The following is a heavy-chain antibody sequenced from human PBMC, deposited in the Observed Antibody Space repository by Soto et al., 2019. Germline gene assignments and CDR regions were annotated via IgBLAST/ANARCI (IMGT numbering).Heavy chain of an antibody. CDR3: ARGWLRDPWMY. CDR1: GVIFSSYT. D-gene: IGHD5-12*01. J-gene: IGHJ4*02. CDR2: ISASSTYI. V-gene: IGHV3-21*01. Sequence: EVQLVESGGGLVKPGGSLRLSCAAAGVIFSSYTMNWVRQAPGKGLEWVSSISASSTYIYYADSLKGRFTSSRDNAYNSLYLQMNSLRAEDTAVYYFARGWLRDPWMYWGQGALVTVSS.